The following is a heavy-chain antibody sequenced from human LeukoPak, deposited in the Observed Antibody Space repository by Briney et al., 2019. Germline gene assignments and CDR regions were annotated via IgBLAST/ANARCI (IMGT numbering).Heavy chain of an antibody. Sequence: SQTLSLTCTVSGGSISSGSYYWSWIRQPAGKGLEWIGRIYTSGSTNYNPSLKSRVTISVDTSKNQFSLKLSSVTAADTAVYYCARRTVTTHWFDPWGQGTLVTVSS. J-gene: IGHJ5*02. CDR1: GGSISSGSYY. V-gene: IGHV4-61*02. D-gene: IGHD4-11*01. CDR2: IYTSGST. CDR3: ARRTVTTHWFDP.